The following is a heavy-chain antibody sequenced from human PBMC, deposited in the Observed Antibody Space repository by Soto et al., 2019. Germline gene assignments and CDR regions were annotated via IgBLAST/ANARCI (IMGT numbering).Heavy chain of an antibody. J-gene: IGHJ4*02. CDR1: GFTFSDYY. Sequence: SLRLSCAASGFTFSDYYMSWIRQAPGKGLEWGSYITSSGSSIYYADSVKGRFTISRDNAKNSLYLQMNSLRAEDTAVYYCARDKGQLVPADGYWGQGTLVTVSS. V-gene: IGHV3-11*01. CDR3: ARDKGQLVPADGY. D-gene: IGHD6-6*01. CDR2: ITSSGSSI.